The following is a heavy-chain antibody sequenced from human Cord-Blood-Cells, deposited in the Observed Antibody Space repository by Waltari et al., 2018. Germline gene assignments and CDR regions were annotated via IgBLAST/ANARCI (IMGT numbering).Heavy chain of an antibody. CDR3: ARDRRYSGSYLSDAFDI. D-gene: IGHD1-26*01. CDR1: GGTFSSYA. V-gene: IGHV1-69*01. CDR2: IIPIFGTA. Sequence: QVQLVQSGAEVKKPGSSVKVSCKASGGTFSSYAISWVRQGPGPGLEWMGGIIPIFGTANYAQKFQGRVTITADESSSTAYMELSSLRSEDTAVYYCARDRRYSGSYLSDAFDIWGQGTMVTVSS. J-gene: IGHJ3*02.